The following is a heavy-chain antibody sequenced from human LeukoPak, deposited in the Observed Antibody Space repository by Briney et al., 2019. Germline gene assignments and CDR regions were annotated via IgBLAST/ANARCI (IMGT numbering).Heavy chain of an antibody. D-gene: IGHD3-3*01. Sequence: PGGSLRLSCAASGFTLKNYAMSWVRQAPGKGLEWVSTISGSGGSIYYTDSVKGRFTISRDNSKNTLYLEMNSLRAEDTAVYYCAKYYDFWSGYDFWGQGTLVIVSS. CDR2: ISGSGGSI. J-gene: IGHJ4*02. CDR3: AKYYDFWSGYDF. CDR1: GFTLKNYA. V-gene: IGHV3-23*01.